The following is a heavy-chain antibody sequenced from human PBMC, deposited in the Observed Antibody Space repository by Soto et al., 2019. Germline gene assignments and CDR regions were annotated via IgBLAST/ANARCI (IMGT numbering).Heavy chain of an antibody. Sequence: GESLKISCKGSGYSFTSYWIGWVRQMPGKGLEWMGIIYPGDSDTKYSPSFQGQVTISADKSISTAYLQWSSLKASDTAMYYCARGAITMIVVVIPDALDIWGQGTMVTVSS. V-gene: IGHV5-51*01. D-gene: IGHD3-22*01. CDR2: IYPGDSDT. CDR1: GYSFTSYW. J-gene: IGHJ3*02. CDR3: ARGAITMIVVVIPDALDI.